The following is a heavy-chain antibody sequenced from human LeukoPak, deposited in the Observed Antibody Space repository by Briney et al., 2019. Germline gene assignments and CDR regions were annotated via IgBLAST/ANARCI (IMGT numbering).Heavy chain of an antibody. D-gene: IGHD4-17*01. CDR3: ARGEPGYGDLPSALDY. CDR1: GFSFSDFS. J-gene: IGHJ4*02. CDR2: ISGSRTYI. V-gene: IGHV3-21*01. Sequence: GGSLRLSCAASGFSFSDFSMNWVRQAPGKGLEWVSSISGSRTYIDYADPVKGRFAISRDNPKNTLYLQMNSLRAEDTAVYYCARGEPGYGDLPSALDYWGQGTLVTVSS.